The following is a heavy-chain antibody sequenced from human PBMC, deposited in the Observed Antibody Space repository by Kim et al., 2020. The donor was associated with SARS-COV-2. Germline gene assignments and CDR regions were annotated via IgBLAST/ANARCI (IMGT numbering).Heavy chain of an antibody. CDR2: IYPGDSDT. J-gene: IGHJ4*02. CDR1: GYSFTNYW. CDR3: ARGGSGWYWVSGDFFDY. V-gene: IGHV5-51*01. D-gene: IGHD6-19*01. Sequence: GESLKISCKGSGYSFTNYWIGWVRQMPGKGLECMGIIYPGDSDTRYSPSFQGHVTISADRSTNTAYLQWSSLKASDTAMYYCARGGSGWYWVSGDFFDYWGQGTLVTVSS.